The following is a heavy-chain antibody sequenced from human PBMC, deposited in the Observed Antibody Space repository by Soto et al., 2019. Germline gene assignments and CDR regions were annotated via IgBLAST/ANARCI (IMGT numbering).Heavy chain of an antibody. J-gene: IGHJ6*03. D-gene: IGHD2-8*01. V-gene: IGHV4-39*01. CDR2: IYYSGST. CDR3: ASLMRMEYCTNGVCKNYYYYYMDV. CDR1: GGSISSSSYY. Sequence: SETLSLTCTVSGGSISSSSYYWGWIRQPPGKGLEWIGSIYYSGSTYYNPSLKSRVTISVDTSKNQFSLKLSSVTAADTAVYYCASLMRMEYCTNGVCKNYYYYYMDVWGKGTTVTVSS.